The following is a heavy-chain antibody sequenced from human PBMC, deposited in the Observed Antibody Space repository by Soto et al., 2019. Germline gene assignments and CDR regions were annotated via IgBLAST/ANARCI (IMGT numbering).Heavy chain of an antibody. V-gene: IGHV1-2*02. CDR2: IKPSTGGA. CDR3: ARGAPSHYYFFALDV. J-gene: IGHJ6*02. Sequence: QARLVQSGAEVKKPGASVKVSCRAFGYRFTDYYLHWVRQAPGQGLDWMGWIKPSTGGASYAEKFQAGVIMTSDTSMNTVYMEMSNLTSDDTALYFCARGAPSHYYFFALDVWGPGTPVTVSS. D-gene: IGHD1-26*01. CDR1: GYRFTDYY.